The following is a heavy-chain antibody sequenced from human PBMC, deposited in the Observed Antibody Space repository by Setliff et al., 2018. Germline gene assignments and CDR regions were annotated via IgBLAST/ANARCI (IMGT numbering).Heavy chain of an antibody. V-gene: IGHV1-18*01. D-gene: IGHD2-8*01. CDR1: GYTYTNYG. Sequence: ASVKVSCKASGYTYTNYGITWVRQAPGQGLERMGWISPYSGKTNYAQRFQGRVTMTTDTATRTFYMELRGLRPDDSAVYYCARLVRYCTRTACQKVAGDESWGQGTLVTVS. CDR2: ISPYSGKT. CDR3: ARLVRYCTRTACQKVAGDES. J-gene: IGHJ5*01.